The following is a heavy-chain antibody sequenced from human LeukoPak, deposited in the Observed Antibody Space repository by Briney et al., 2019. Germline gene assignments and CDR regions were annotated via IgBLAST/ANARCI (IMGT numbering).Heavy chain of an antibody. J-gene: IGHJ6*03. CDR2: IYSGGST. D-gene: IGHD5/OR15-5a*01. Sequence: GGSLRLSCAASGFTVSSNYMGWVRQAPGKGLEWVSVIYSGGSTYYADSVKGRFTISRDNSKNTLYLQMNSLRAEDTAVYYCARVIYEDYMDVWGKGTTVTVSS. V-gene: IGHV3-53*01. CDR3: ARVIYEDYMDV. CDR1: GFTVSSNY.